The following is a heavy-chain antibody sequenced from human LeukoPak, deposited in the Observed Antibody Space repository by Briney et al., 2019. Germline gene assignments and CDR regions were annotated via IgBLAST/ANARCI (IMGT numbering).Heavy chain of an antibody. CDR3: AREKVATITSNWFDP. J-gene: IGHJ5*02. D-gene: IGHD5-12*01. Sequence: PSETLSLTCTVSGDSISSYYWSWIRQPPGKGLEWIGYIYYTGSTSFNPSLKSRVTISVDTSKNQFSLKLSSVTAADTAVYYCAREKVATITSNWFDPWGQGTLVTVSS. CDR2: IYYTGST. CDR1: GDSISSYY. V-gene: IGHV4-59*12.